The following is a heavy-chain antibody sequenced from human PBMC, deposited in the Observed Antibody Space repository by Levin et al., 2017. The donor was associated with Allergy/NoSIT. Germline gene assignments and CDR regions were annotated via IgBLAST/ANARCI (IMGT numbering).Heavy chain of an antibody. V-gene: IGHV2-5*02. Sequence: SGPTLVKPTQTLTLTCTFSGFSLSTPKVGVGWIRQPPGKALEWLALIYWDDDKYYNPSLKSRLTITKDTSKNQVVLTMSNMAPVDTAPYYCANRWRMNTGYDYLRWFDPWGQGTLVTVSS. CDR2: IYWDDDK. J-gene: IGHJ5*02. D-gene: IGHD5-12*01. CDR3: ANRWRMNTGYDYLRWFDP. CDR1: GFSLSTPKVG.